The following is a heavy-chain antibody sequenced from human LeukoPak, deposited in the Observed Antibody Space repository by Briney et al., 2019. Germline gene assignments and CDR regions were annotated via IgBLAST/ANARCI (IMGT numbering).Heavy chain of an antibody. Sequence: GESLKISCKGSGYSFTSYWIGWVLQMSGKGLEWMVIIYPGDSDTRYSPSFQGQVTISADKSVSTAYLQWSSLKASDTAMYYCARDRDHDAFDIWGQGTMVTVSS. V-gene: IGHV5-51*01. J-gene: IGHJ3*02. CDR1: GYSFTSYW. CDR2: IYPGDSDT. CDR3: ARDRDHDAFDI.